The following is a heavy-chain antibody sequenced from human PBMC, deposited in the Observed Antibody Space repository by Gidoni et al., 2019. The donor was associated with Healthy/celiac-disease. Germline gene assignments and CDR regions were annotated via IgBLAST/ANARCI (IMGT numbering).Heavy chain of an antibody. CDR1: GLTFSSYA. V-gene: IGHV3-23*01. Sequence: EVQLLESGGGLVQRGGFLRLSCAASGLTFSSYAMSWVRQAPGRGLEWIPAISGSGGTTYYADSVKVRFTISRDNPKITLYLQMNSLRAEDTAVYYCAKDLLSCDKIDDWGQGTLVTVSS. J-gene: IGHJ4*02. CDR2: ISGSGGTT. CDR3: AKDLLSCDKIDD. D-gene: IGHD3-9*01.